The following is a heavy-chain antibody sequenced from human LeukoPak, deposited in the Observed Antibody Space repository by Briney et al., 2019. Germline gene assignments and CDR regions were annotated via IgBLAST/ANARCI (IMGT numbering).Heavy chain of an antibody. V-gene: IGHV4-34*01. Sequence: GSLRLSCAASGFTFSNYWSWIRQPPGKGLEWIGEINHSGSTNYNPSLKSRVTISVDTSKNQFSLKLSSVTAADTAVYYCARGTPLNRITILGVVIKNNSYYYYMDVWGKGTTVTVSS. CDR2: INHSGST. CDR1: GFTFSNY. CDR3: ARGTPLNRITILGVVIKNNSYYYYMDV. J-gene: IGHJ6*03. D-gene: IGHD3-3*01.